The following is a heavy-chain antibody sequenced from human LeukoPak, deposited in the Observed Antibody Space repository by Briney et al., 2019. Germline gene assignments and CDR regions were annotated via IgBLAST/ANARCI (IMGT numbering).Heavy chain of an antibody. Sequence: PSETLSLTXTVSGGSISSSSYYWGCIRQPPGKGLEWIGSIYYSGSTYYNPSLKSRVTISVDTSKNQFSLKLSSVTAADTAVYYCASGAAYCGGDCPPGPVDYWGQGTLVTVSS. CDR2: IYYSGST. V-gene: IGHV4-39*01. J-gene: IGHJ4*02. CDR1: GGSISSSSYY. CDR3: ASGAAYCGGDCPPGPVDY. D-gene: IGHD2-21*02.